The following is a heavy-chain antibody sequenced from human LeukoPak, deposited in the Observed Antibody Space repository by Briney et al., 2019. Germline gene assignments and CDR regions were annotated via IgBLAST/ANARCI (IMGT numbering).Heavy chain of an antibody. J-gene: IGHJ4*02. Sequence: GGSLRLSCAASGFTFSTYGMSWVRQAPGKGLEWVSAISGSGGNTYYADSVKGRFTISRDNSKNTLYLQMNSLRAEDTAVYYCAKEGLAILAFDYWGQGTLVTVSS. CDR1: GFTFSTYG. V-gene: IGHV3-23*01. D-gene: IGHD2-21*01. CDR2: ISGSGGNT. CDR3: AKEGLAILAFDY.